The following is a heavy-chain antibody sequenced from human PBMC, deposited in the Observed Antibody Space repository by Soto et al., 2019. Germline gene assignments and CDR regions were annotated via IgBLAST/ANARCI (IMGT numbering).Heavy chain of an antibody. D-gene: IGHD2-2*01. CDR3: ARERYQVISDGMDV. J-gene: IGHJ6*02. CDR1: GYTFTGYY. V-gene: IGHV1-2*04. Sequence: QVQLVQSGADVKTPGASVRVSCKASGYTFTGYYVHWVRAAPGQGLEWMGWINPETGGTSYAQQFQGWVTLSRDTSIKTAYLELSRLIFDDAAVYFCARERYQVISDGMDVWGQGTTVTVSS. CDR2: INPETGGT.